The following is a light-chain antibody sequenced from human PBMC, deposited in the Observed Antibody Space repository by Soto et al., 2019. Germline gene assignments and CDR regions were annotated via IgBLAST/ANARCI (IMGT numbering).Light chain of an antibody. V-gene: IGKV3-20*01. CDR1: QSVSSSY. CDR2: GAS. CDR3: LQEYNHPRT. J-gene: IGKJ1*01. Sequence: EIVLTQSPGTLSLSPGERATLSCRASQSVSSSYLAWYQQKPGQAPRLLIYGASSRATGIPDRFSGSGSRTDFTLTISRLEPEDFAVYYCLQEYNHPRTFGQGTKVEL.